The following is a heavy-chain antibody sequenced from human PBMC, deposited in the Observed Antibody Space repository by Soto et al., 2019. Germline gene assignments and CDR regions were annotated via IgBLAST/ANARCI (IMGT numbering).Heavy chain of an antibody. Sequence: PSETLSLTCAVYGGSFSGYYWSWIRQPPGKGLEWIGEINHSGSTNYNPSLKSLVTISVDTSKNQFSLKLSSVTAADTAVYYCARGRSVRYLTRTRFDPSGHGTLITVSS. CDR3: ARGRSVRYLTRTRFDP. D-gene: IGHD1-26*01. J-gene: IGHJ5*02. V-gene: IGHV4-34*01. CDR1: GGSFSGYY. CDR2: INHSGST.